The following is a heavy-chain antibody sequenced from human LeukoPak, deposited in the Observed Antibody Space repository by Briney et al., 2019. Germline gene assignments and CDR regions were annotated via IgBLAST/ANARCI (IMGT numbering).Heavy chain of an antibody. Sequence: ASVKVSCKVSGYSVTELSMHWVRQAPGLGLEWVRGFNREDAAPVYAQQFQGRVTMTEDTSTDTAYMELSSLRSEDTALYYCATLDSYYDNSGRPLLPDWGQGTLVTVSS. CDR1: GYSVTELS. CDR3: ATLDSYYDNSGRPLLPD. J-gene: IGHJ4*02. D-gene: IGHD3-22*01. V-gene: IGHV1-24*01. CDR2: FNREDAAP.